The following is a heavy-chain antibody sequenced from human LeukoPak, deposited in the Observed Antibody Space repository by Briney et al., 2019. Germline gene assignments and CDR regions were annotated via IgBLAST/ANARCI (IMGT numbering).Heavy chain of an antibody. CDR2: IIPIFGKA. CDR3: ARSRRVRYCSNISCYAGFFEY. Sequence: ASVKVSCKASGGTLSNYGIIWVRQAPGQGLEWMGGIIPIFGKANYAQKFQGRVTITADESTSTAYMELSSLRSEDTAVYYCARSRRVRYCSNISCYAGFFEYWGQGTLVTVSS. CDR1: GGTLSNYG. D-gene: IGHD2-2*01. V-gene: IGHV1-69*13. J-gene: IGHJ4*02.